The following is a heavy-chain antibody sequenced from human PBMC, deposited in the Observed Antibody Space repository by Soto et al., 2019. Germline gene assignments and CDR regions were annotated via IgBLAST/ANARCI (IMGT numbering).Heavy chain of an antibody. CDR1: GFTLSSYA. V-gene: IGHV3-13*01. CDR3: TRKTPPTGMEV. J-gene: IGHJ6*02. D-gene: IGHD3-9*01. Sequence: EVQLVESGGGLVQPGGSLRLSCAASGFTLSSYAIHWVRQATGEGLAWVSGIGSGGDTHYADSVKGRFIIYREDGKNSLYLQMNNLRVGDTAVYYCTRKTPPTGMEVWGQGATVTASS. CDR2: IGSGGDT.